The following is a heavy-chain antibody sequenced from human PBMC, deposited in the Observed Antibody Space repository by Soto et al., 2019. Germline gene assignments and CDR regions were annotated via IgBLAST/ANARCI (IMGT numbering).Heavy chain of an antibody. CDR1: GFTFGGYA. J-gene: IGHJ6*02. CDR3: AREGQWLIPPYYYYAMDV. CDR2: IRGKAYGGTT. Sequence: GESLKISCTASGFTFGGYAMSWFRQAPGKGLEWVGFIRGKAYGGTTEYAASVQGRFTFSRDDSKSIAYLQMNSLKTEDTAVYYCAREGQWLIPPYYYYAMDVWGQGTSVTVSS. D-gene: IGHD6-19*01. V-gene: IGHV3-49*03.